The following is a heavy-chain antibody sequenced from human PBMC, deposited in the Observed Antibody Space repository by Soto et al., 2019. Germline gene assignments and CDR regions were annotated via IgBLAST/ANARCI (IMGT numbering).Heavy chain of an antibody. CDR2: ISSSSSTI. J-gene: IGHJ4*02. CDR1: GFTFSSYS. CDR3: PRGESLLWFGELYYFDY. Sequence: EVQLVESGGGLVQPGGSLRLSCAASGFTFSSYSMNWVRQAPGKGLEWVSYISSSSSTIYYADFVEGRITISRDNAKNSLYQQMNCLRAEDTAVYYCPRGESLLWFGELYYFDYWGQGTLVTVSS. D-gene: IGHD3-10*01. V-gene: IGHV3-48*01.